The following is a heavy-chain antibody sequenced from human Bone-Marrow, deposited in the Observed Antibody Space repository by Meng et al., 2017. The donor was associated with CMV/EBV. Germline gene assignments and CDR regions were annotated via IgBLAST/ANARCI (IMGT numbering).Heavy chain of an antibody. D-gene: IGHD3-10*01. V-gene: IGHV5-51*01. CDR3: ARRAVPGGSGRGINWFDP. J-gene: IGHJ5*02. CDR1: YSFTTYW. Sequence: YSFTTYWIGWVRQMPGKGLEWMGIIYPGDSDTRYSPSFQGQVTISADKSISTAYLQWSSLKASDTAMYYCARRAVPGGSGRGINWFDPWGQGTLVTVSS. CDR2: IYPGDSDT.